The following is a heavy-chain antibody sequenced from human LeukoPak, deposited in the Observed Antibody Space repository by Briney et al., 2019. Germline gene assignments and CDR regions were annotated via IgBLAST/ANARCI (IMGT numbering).Heavy chain of an antibody. Sequence: GGSLRLSCAASGITFSSYSMNWVRQPPGKGLEWVSSISSSSTYIYYADSVKGRFTISRDNAKNSLYLQMNSLRAEDTAVYYCARHPRVYCSRTSCYGGYFDYWCQGTLVTVSS. V-gene: IGHV3-21*01. J-gene: IGHJ4*02. CDR1: GITFSSYS. CDR3: ARHPRVYCSRTSCYGGYFDY. CDR2: ISSSSTYI. D-gene: IGHD2-2*01.